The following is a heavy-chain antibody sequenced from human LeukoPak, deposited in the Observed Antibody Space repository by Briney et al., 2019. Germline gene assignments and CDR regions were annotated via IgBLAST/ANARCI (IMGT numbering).Heavy chain of an antibody. CDR1: GFTFSSYS. CDR2: ISSSSSYI. CDR3: AREDSSGYYRIGNAFDI. D-gene: IGHD3-22*01. J-gene: IGHJ3*02. Sequence: GGSLRLSCAASGFTFSSYSMNWVRQAPGKGLEWVSSISSSSSYIYYADSVKGRFTISRDNAKNSLYLQMNSLRAEDTAVYYCAREDSSGYYRIGNAFDIWGQGTMVTVSS. V-gene: IGHV3-21*01.